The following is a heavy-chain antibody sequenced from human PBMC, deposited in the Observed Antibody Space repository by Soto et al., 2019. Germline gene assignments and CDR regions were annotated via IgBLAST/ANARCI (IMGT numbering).Heavy chain of an antibody. V-gene: IGHV1-69*02. CDR2: IIPILGIA. CDR3: AMAERYFDWSFDY. CDR1: GGTFSSYT. Sequence: QVQLVQSGAEVKKPGSSVKVSCKASGGTFSSYTISWVRQAPGQGLEWMGRIIPILGIANYAQKFQGRDTITADKSTSTAYMELSSLRSEDTAVYYCAMAERYFDWSFDYWGQGTLVTVSS. J-gene: IGHJ4*02. D-gene: IGHD3-9*01.